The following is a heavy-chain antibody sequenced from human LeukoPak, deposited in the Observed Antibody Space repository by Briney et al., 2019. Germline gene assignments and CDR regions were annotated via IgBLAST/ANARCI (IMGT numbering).Heavy chain of an antibody. CDR1: GFTFSSYG. D-gene: IGHD2-2*01. Sequence: PGRSLRLSCAASGFTFSSYGMHWVRQAPGKGLEWVAVIWYDGSNKYYADSVKGRFTISRDNSKNTLYLQMNSLRAEDTAVYYCARDSCGSPSCFDYWGQGTLVTVSS. J-gene: IGHJ4*02. V-gene: IGHV3-33*01. CDR3: ARDSCGSPSCFDY. CDR2: IWYDGSNK.